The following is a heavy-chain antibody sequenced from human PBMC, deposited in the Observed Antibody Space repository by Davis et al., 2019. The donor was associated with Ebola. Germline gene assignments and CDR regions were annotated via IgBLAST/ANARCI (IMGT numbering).Heavy chain of an antibody. CDR1: GFTFTNYW. Sequence: PGGSLRLSCAASGFTFTNYWMHWVRQVPGKGLVWVSRISTDGGSTSYADSVEGRFTISRDNAKNMLYVQMNNLRTEDTAIYYCGRVILFPGIGMDIWGQGTAVTVSS. CDR2: ISTDGGST. D-gene: IGHD2-21*01. CDR3: GRVILFPGIGMDI. V-gene: IGHV3-74*01. J-gene: IGHJ6*02.